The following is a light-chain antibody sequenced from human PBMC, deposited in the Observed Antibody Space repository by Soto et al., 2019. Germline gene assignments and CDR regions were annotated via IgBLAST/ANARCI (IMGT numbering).Light chain of an antibody. CDR1: QNINRW. CDR2: DAS. J-gene: IGKJ1*01. CDR3: QQYNGYSTWT. V-gene: IGKV1-5*01. Sequence: DIQMTQSPSTLSASVGDRVTITCRPSQNINRWLAWYQQKPGKAPKVLIWDASSLQRGVPSRFSGSGSGTEFTLTINSLQPDDFATYYCQQYNGYSTWTFGQGTKVDIK.